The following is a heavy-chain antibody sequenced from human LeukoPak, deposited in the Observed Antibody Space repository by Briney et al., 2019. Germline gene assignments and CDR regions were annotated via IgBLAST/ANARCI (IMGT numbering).Heavy chain of an antibody. D-gene: IGHD4-17*01. Sequence: PSQTLSLTCTVSGGSISSGGYYWSWIRQHPGKGLEWIGYIYYNGSTYYNPSLKSRVTISVDTSKNQFSLKLSSVTAADTAVHYCARSDGDYHWYFDLWGRGTLVTVSS. J-gene: IGHJ2*01. CDR2: IYYNGST. V-gene: IGHV4-31*03. CDR1: GGSISSGGYY. CDR3: ARSDGDYHWYFDL.